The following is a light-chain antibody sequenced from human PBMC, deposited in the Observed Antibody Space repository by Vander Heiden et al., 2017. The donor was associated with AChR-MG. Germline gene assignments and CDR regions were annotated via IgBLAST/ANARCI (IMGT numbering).Light chain of an antibody. CDR2: EVT. J-gene: IGLJ2*01. Sequence: SALTQLASVSGSPGQSITISCTGTSSDVGNYILVSGNQRNPAKAPKLIIFEVTRRPSGVSTRFSGSKSGNTASLTISGRQAEDEADYFCCAYAGTSTMVFGGGTRLTVL. CDR3: CAYAGTSTMV. CDR1: SSDVGNYIL. V-gene: IGLV2-23*02.